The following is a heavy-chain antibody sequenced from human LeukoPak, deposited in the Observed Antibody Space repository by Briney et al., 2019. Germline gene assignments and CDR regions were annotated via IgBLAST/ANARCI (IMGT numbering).Heavy chain of an antibody. CDR2: INHSGST. CDR3: ARNLTTVTTAATLNSNSSGLDF. J-gene: IGHJ6*01. Sequence: GSLRLSCAASGFTFSDYYMSWIRQPPGKGLEWIGEINHSGSTNYNPSLKSRVTMSVDTSKNQFSLKLSSVTAADTAVYSCARNLTTVTTAATLNSNSSGLDFGGKGPRSPSPQ. V-gene: IGHV4-34*01. CDR1: GFTFSDYY. D-gene: IGHD4-17*01.